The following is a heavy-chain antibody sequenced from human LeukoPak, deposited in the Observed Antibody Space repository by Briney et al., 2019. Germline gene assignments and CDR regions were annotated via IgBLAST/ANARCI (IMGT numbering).Heavy chain of an antibody. D-gene: IGHD1-26*01. J-gene: IGHJ4*02. CDR3: ARPVRRSGSYSIDY. Sequence: GGSLRLSCAASGFTFSSYGMHWVRQAPGKGLEWVAFIRYDGSNKYYADSVKGRFTISRDNSKNTLYLQMNSLRAEDTAVYYCARPVRRSGSYSIDYWGQGTLVTVSS. V-gene: IGHV3-30*02. CDR2: IRYDGSNK. CDR1: GFTFSSYG.